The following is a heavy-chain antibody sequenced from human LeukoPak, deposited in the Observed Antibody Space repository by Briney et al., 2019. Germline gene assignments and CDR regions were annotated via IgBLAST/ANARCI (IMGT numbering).Heavy chain of an antibody. V-gene: IGHV4-59*01. CDR3: ARQVDNWFDP. D-gene: IGHD1-26*01. CDR1: GGSISSYY. Sequence: PSETLSLTCTVSGGSISSYYWSWIRQPPGKGLEWIGYIYYSGSTNYNPSLKSRVTISVDTSKNQFSLKLSSVSAADTAVYYCARQVDNWFDPWGQGTLVTVSS. J-gene: IGHJ5*02. CDR2: IYYSGST.